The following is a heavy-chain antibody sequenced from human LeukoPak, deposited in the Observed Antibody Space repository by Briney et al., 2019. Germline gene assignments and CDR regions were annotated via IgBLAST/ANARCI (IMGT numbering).Heavy chain of an antibody. CDR1: GYTFTSYG. Sequence: ASVKVSCKASGYTFTSYGISWVRQAPGQGLEWMGWINPNSGGTNYAQKFQGRVTMTRDTSISTAYMELSRLRSDDTAVYYCASTRGIQLWPNWYYYGMDVWGQGTTVTVSS. CDR2: INPNSGGT. CDR3: ASTRGIQLWPNWYYYGMDV. V-gene: IGHV1-2*02. J-gene: IGHJ6*02. D-gene: IGHD5-18*01.